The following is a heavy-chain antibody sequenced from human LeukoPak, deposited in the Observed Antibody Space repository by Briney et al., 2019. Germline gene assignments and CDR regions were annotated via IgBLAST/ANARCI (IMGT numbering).Heavy chain of an antibody. CDR2: IYSDNT. Sequence: GGSLRLSCTVSGFTVSSNSMSWVRQAPGKGLEWVSFIYSDNTHYSDSVKGRFTISRDNSKNTLYLQMNSLRAEDTAVYYCARGRSGWYHNFDYWGQGTLVTVSS. J-gene: IGHJ4*02. CDR1: GFTVSSNS. V-gene: IGHV3-53*01. D-gene: IGHD6-19*01. CDR3: ARGRSGWYHNFDY.